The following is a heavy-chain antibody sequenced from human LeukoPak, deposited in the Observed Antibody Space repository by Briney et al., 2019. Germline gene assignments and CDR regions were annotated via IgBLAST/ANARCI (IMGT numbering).Heavy chain of an antibody. CDR3: AREWGQASGFPFDY. CDR2: INHSGST. Sequence: SETLSLTCAVYGGSFSGYYWSWIRQPPGKGLEWIGEINHSGSTNYNPSLKSRVTISVDTSKNQFSLKLSSVTATDTAVYYCAREWGQASGFPFDYWGQGTRVTVSS. J-gene: IGHJ4*02. V-gene: IGHV4-34*01. CDR1: GGSFSGYY. D-gene: IGHD1-26*01.